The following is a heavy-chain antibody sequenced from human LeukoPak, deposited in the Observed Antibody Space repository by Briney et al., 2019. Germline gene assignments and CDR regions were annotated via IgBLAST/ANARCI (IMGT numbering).Heavy chain of an antibody. D-gene: IGHD1-26*01. CDR1: GFTVSSNY. Sequence: GGSLRLSCAASGFTVSSNYMSWVRQAPGKGLEWVSAIYSGGSTYYADSVKGRFTISRDNSKNTLYLQMNSLRAEDTAVYYCARGARAVDYYYYYMDVWGKGTTVTVSS. V-gene: IGHV3-53*01. CDR2: IYSGGST. CDR3: ARGARAVDYYYYYMDV. J-gene: IGHJ6*03.